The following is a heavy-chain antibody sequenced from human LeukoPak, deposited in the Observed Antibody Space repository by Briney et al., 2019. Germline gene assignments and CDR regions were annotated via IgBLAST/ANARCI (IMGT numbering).Heavy chain of an antibody. D-gene: IGHD5-18*01. CDR3: ARRKIYSYGYDY. CDR1: GGSISSYY. CDR2: IYNSGST. J-gene: IGHJ4*02. Sequence: SETLSLTCTVSGGSISSYYWSWIRQPPGKGLEWIGYIYNSGSTNYNPSPKRRVTIHVDTSHNLFPLQLSSVTAADTAVYYCARRKIYSYGYDYWGQGTLVTDSS. V-gene: IGHV4-4*08.